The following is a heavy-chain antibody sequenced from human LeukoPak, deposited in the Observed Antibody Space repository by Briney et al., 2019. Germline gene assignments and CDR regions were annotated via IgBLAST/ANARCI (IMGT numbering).Heavy chain of an antibody. Sequence: ASVKVSCKASGYTFTGYYMHWVRQAPGQGLEWMGRINPNSGGTNYAQKFQGRVTMTRDTSISTAYMELSRLRSDDTAVYYCAREEYSSVPFFGMDVWGQGTTVPSP. J-gene: IGHJ6*02. CDR3: AREEYSSVPFFGMDV. CDR1: GYTFTGYY. D-gene: IGHD6-19*01. V-gene: IGHV1-2*06. CDR2: INPNSGGT.